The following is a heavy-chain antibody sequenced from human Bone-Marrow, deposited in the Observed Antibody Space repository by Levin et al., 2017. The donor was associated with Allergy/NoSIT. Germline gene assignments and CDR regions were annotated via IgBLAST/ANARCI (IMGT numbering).Heavy chain of an antibody. Sequence: GGSLRLSCAASGFTFSSYAMHWVRQAPGKGLEWVAVISYDGSNKYYADSVKGRFTISRDNSKNTLYLQMNSLRAEDTAVYYCARAAVVVTAPFFDYWGQGTLVTVSS. D-gene: IGHD2-21*02. V-gene: IGHV3-30-3*01. CDR3: ARAAVVVTAPFFDY. CDR1: GFTFSSYA. CDR2: ISYDGSNK. J-gene: IGHJ4*02.